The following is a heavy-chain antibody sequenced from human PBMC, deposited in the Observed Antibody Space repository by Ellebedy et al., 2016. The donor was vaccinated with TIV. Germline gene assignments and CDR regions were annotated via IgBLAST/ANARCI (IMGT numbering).Heavy chain of an antibody. CDR3: ARPSCSGGSCPDAFDI. Sequence: GESLKISCAASGFTFSSYGMHWVRQAPGKGLEWVSVIYTGGNTYYADSVKGRFTISGDNSKNTLYLQLNSLRAEDTAVYYCARPSCSGGSCPDAFDIWGPGTMVTVSS. CDR1: GFTFSSYG. V-gene: IGHV3-53*01. CDR2: IYTGGNT. J-gene: IGHJ3*02. D-gene: IGHD2-15*01.